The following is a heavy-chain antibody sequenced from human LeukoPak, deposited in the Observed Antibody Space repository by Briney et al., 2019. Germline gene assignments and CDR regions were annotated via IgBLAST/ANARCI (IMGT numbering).Heavy chain of an antibody. CDR1: GYTFTGFY. V-gene: IGHV1-2*02. J-gene: IGHJ3*02. CDR2: INPNSGGT. Sequence: ASVKVSCKASGYTFTGFYMHWVRQAPGQGLEWMGWINPNSGGTNYAQKFQGRVTMTRDTSISTAYMELSRLRSDDTAVYYCARDSIVVGPGGVVTFDAFDIWGQGTMVTVPS. D-gene: IGHD2-2*01. CDR3: ARDSIVVGPGGVVTFDAFDI.